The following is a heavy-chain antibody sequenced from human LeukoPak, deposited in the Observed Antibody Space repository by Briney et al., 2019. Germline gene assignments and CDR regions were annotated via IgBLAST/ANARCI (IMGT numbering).Heavy chain of an antibody. J-gene: IGHJ5*02. CDR1: GGSISSGGYY. D-gene: IGHD6-13*01. Sequence: SETLSLTCTVSGGSISSGGYYWSWIRQHPGKGLEWIGYIYYSGSTNYNPSLKSRVTISVDTSKNQFSLKLSSVTAADTAVYYCARDSAAAGSWFDPWGQGTLVTVSS. V-gene: IGHV4-61*08. CDR2: IYYSGST. CDR3: ARDSAAAGSWFDP.